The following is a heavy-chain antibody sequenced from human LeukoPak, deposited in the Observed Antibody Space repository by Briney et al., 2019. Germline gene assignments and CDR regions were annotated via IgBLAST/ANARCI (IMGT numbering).Heavy chain of an antibody. CDR2: IRYDGSNK. V-gene: IGHV3-30*02. Sequence: PGGTLRLSCAASGFTFSSYGMHGVRQAPGKGLEWVAFIRYDGSNKYYADSVKGRFTISRDNSKNTLYLQMNSLRAEDTAVYYCASSGYYYPDYWGQGTLVTVSS. D-gene: IGHD3-22*01. CDR1: GFTFSSYG. J-gene: IGHJ4*02. CDR3: ASSGYYYPDY.